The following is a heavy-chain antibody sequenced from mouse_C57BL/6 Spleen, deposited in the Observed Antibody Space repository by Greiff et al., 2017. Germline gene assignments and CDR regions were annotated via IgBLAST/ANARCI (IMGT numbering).Heavy chain of an antibody. CDR3: ARPRNYYAMDY. CDR2: IDPSDSYT. Sequence: VQLQQPGAELVRPGTSVKLSCKASGYTFTSYWMHWVKQRPGQGLEWIGVIDPSDSYTNYNQKFKGKATLTVDTSSSTAYMQLSSLTSEDSAVYYCARPRNYYAMDYWGQGTSVTVSS. V-gene: IGHV1-59*01. D-gene: IGHD2-1*01. CDR1: GYTFTSYW. J-gene: IGHJ4*01.